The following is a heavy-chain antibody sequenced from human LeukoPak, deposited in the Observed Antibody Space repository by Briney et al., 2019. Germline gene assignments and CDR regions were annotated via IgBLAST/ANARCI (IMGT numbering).Heavy chain of an antibody. V-gene: IGHV3-11*04. CDR2: ISNSGTTI. Sequence: GGSLRLSCAASRFTFSDFYMSWIRQAPGKGLEWISYISNSGTTIYYADSVKGRFTISRDNAKNSLYLQMTSLRAEDTAVYYCARHERVAGFDYWGLGTLVTVSS. CDR1: RFTFSDFY. CDR3: ARHERVAGFDY. J-gene: IGHJ4*02. D-gene: IGHD6-19*01.